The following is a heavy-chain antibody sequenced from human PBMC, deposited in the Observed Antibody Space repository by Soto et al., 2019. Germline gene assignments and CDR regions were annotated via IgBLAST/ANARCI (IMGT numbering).Heavy chain of an antibody. J-gene: IGHJ6*01. CDR3: TRDYVMDV. CDR1: GFTFSWDS. CDR2: ISTTSTYI. V-gene: IGHV3-21*01. Sequence: LRLSCAASGFTFSWDSMNWVRQAPEKGLEWVSSISTTSTYIYYADSVKGRFTISRDNANNSLHIQMNSLRDEDTAVYYCTRDYVMDVWGQGTKVTVSS.